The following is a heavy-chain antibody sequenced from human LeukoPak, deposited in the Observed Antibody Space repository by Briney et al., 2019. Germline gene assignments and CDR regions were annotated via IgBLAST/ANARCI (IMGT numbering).Heavy chain of an antibody. CDR1: GGSISSYY. CDR3: ARGSNGILTGYSWFDP. Sequence: PSETLSLTCTVSGGSISSYYWSWIRQPPGKGLEWIGYIYYSGSTNYNPSLKSRVTISVDTSKNQFSLKLSSVTAADTAVYYCARGSNGILTGYSWFDPWGQGTLVTVSS. D-gene: IGHD3-9*01. CDR2: IYYSGST. V-gene: IGHV4-59*01. J-gene: IGHJ5*02.